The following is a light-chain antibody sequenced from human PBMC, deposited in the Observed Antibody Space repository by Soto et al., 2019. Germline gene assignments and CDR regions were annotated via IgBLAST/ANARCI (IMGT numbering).Light chain of an antibody. J-gene: IGLJ1*01. V-gene: IGLV2-14*01. CDR2: EVS. CDR3: SSYTGSTYV. CDR1: SSDVGGYNY. Sequence: QSVLTQPASVSGSPGQSITISCTGTSSDVGGYNYASWYQQYPGKVPKVMIYEVSNRPSGVSNRFSGSKSGNTASLTISGVQAEDEADYYCSSYTGSTYVFGTGTKVTVL.